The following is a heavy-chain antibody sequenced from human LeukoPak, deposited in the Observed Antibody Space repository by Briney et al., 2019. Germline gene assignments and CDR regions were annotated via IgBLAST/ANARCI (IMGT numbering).Heavy chain of an antibody. CDR1: GYTFTGYY. CDR3: ARVVEYCGGDCRDY. J-gene: IGHJ4*02. V-gene: IGHV1-2*02. D-gene: IGHD2-21*02. Sequence: GASVKVSCKASGYTFTGYYMHWVRQAPGQGLEWMGWINPNSGGTNYAQKFQGRVTMTRGTSISTAYMELSRLRSDDTAVYYCARVVEYCGGDCRDYWGQGTLVTVSS. CDR2: INPNSGGT.